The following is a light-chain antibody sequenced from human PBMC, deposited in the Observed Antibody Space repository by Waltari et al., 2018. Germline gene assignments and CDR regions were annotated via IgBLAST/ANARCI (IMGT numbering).Light chain of an antibody. V-gene: IGKV3-11*01. J-gene: IGKJ4*01. CDR2: HAS. CDR1: QSVSTF. Sequence: EIVLTQSPATLSLSPGERATLPCRASQSVSTFLAWYQQKPGQAPRLLIYHASKRATDIPDRFSGRGSGTDFTLTISSLEPGDSAVYYCQQRANWPPLTFGGGTRVEI. CDR3: QQRANWPPLT.